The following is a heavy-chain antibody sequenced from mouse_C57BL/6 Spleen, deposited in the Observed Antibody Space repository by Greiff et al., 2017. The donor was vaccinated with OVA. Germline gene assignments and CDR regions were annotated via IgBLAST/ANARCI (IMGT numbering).Heavy chain of an antibody. CDR2: IHPNSGST. CDR3: ARGGTTVVARGYFDY. D-gene: IGHD1-1*01. CDR1: GYTFTSYW. J-gene: IGHJ2*01. V-gene: IGHV1-64*01. Sequence: QVQLQQPGAELVKPGASVKLSCKASGYTFTSYWMHWVKPRPGQGLEWIGMIHPNSGSTTYNEKFKSKATLTGDKSSSTAYMQLSSLTSEDSAVYYGARGGTTVVARGYFDYWGQGTTLTVSS.